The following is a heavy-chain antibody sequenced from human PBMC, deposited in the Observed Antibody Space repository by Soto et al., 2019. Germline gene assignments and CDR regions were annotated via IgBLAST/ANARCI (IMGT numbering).Heavy chain of an antibody. Sequence: PGESLKISCKGSGYSFTSYWIGWVRQMPGKGLEWMGIIYLGDSDTKYSPFLQGQVSISADTSISTAYLQWTSLKASDTAMYYCARSRRGAYSSGWYSPSGYYNYGIDVWGQGTKVTVSS. V-gene: IGHV5-51*01. CDR1: GYSFTSYW. CDR2: IYLGDSDT. CDR3: ARSRRGAYSSGWYSPSGYYNYGIDV. D-gene: IGHD6-19*01. J-gene: IGHJ6*02.